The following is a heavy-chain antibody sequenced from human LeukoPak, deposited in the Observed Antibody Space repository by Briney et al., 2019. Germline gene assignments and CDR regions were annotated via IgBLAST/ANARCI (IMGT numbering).Heavy chain of an antibody. D-gene: IGHD3-10*01. V-gene: IGHV3-23*01. Sequence: GGSLRLSCAVSGITLSNYSMSWVRQAPGKGLEWVAGLSGSGGGTNYADSVQGRFTISRDNPKNTLYLQMNSLRAEDTAVHFCAKRGVVIRVFLVGFHKEAYYFDSWGQGALVTVSS. J-gene: IGHJ4*02. CDR1: GITLSNYS. CDR3: AKRGVVIRVFLVGFHKEAYYFDS. CDR2: LSGSGGGT.